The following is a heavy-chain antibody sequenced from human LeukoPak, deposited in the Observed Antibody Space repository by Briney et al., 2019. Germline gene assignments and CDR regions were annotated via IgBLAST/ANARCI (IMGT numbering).Heavy chain of an antibody. Sequence: GGSLRLSCAASGFTFDDYGMSWVRQAPGKGLEWVSGINWDGGSTGYADSVKGRFTISRDNAKNSLYLQMNSLRAEDTAVYYCARVSVRGAYYMDVWGKGTTVTVPS. CDR3: ARVSVRGAYYMDV. V-gene: IGHV3-20*04. J-gene: IGHJ6*03. CDR2: INWDGGST. CDR1: GFTFDDYG. D-gene: IGHD3-10*01.